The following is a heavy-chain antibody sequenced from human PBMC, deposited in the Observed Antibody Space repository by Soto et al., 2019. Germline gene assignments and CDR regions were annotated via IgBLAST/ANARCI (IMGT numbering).Heavy chain of an antibody. V-gene: IGHV4-39*01. Sequence: QLRLQESGPGLVKPSETLSLTCSVSVASIRSTAYYWGWIRQPPGKGLEWIGSIYYSGSTHYNPSLKSRIIMSIDTSTNQFSLKLTSVTAADTAVYYCTTHEGGAAADRPLDYWGQGTLVTASS. CDR2: IYYSGST. CDR3: TTHEGGAAADRPLDY. CDR1: VASIRSTAYY. D-gene: IGHD6-25*01. J-gene: IGHJ4*02.